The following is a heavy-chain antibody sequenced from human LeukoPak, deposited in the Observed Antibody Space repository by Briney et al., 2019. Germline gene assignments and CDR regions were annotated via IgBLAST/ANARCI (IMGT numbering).Heavy chain of an antibody. CDR2: IHTSGTT. V-gene: IGHV4-4*07. D-gene: IGHD4-17*01. CDR1: GDSMSYYY. CDR3: ARRGSPKNYGDYVFDF. J-gene: IGHJ4*02. Sequence: SETLSLTCTVSGDSMSYYYWNFIRQPAGKGLEWIGRIHTSGTTYYSASLKSRVSMSVDSSRNQFSLRLTSVTAADTAVYYCARRGSPKNYGDYVFDFWGQGTLVTVSS.